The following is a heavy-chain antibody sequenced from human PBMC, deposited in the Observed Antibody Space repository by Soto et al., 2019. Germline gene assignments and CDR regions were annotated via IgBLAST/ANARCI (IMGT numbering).Heavy chain of an antibody. CDR1: GFTFSNYA. V-gene: IGHV3-23*01. J-gene: IGHJ6*02. CDR2: ISGSGGTT. CDR3: VKELGSYYEYYYYGMDV. Sequence: GGSLRLSCEASGFTFSNYAMSWVRQAPGKKLEWVSVISGSGGTTYYADNVKGRFTISRDNSKNTLYLQMNSLRAEDTAVYFCVKELGSYYEYYYYGMDVWGQGTTVTVSS. D-gene: IGHD1-26*01.